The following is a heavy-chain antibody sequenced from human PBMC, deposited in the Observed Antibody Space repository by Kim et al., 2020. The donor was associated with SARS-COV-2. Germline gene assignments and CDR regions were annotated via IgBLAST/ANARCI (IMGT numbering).Heavy chain of an antibody. D-gene: IGHD2-21*01. J-gene: IGHJ3*01. CDR1: GFTFSDYF. CDR2: ISNSGSSI. V-gene: IGHV3-11*01. Sequence: GGSLRLSCAASGFTFSDYFMSWIRQAPGKGLEWVSYISNSGSSIYYADSVKGRLTISRDNAKNSLFLQMNSLRAEDTAVYYCARSLPKFPRAFDVWGQGTMVTVSS. CDR3: ARSLPKFPRAFDV.